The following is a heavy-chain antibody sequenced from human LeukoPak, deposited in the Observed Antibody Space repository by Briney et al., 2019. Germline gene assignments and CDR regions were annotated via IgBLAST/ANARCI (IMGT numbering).Heavy chain of an antibody. CDR2: IYYSGST. CDR1: GGSISSSSYY. V-gene: IGHV4-39*07. D-gene: IGHD1-20*01. Sequence: SETLSLTCTVSGGSISSSSYYWGWIRQPPGKGLEWIGSIYYSGSTYYNPSLKSRVTISVDTSKNQSSLKLSSVTAADTAVYYSARLTGTVLHWGQGTLVTVSS. CDR3: ARLTGTVLH. J-gene: IGHJ4*02.